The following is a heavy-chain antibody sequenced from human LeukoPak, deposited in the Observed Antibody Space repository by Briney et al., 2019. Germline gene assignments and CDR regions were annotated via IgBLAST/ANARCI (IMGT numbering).Heavy chain of an antibody. CDR2: ISWNSATI. CDR1: GFTFDDYA. Sequence: PGRSLRLSCAASGFTFDDYAMHWVRQVPGKGLEWVSGISWNSATIGYADSVKGRFTVSRDNAKNSLYLQMNSLRVEDTAFYFCAKDKQWGSYQGFFDYWGQGTLVTVSS. V-gene: IGHV3-9*01. CDR3: AKDKQWGSYQGFFDY. D-gene: IGHD3-16*01. J-gene: IGHJ4*02.